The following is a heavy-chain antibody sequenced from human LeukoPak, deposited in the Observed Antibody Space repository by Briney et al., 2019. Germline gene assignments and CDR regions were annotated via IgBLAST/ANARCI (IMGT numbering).Heavy chain of an antibody. CDR2: IIPIFGTA. V-gene: IGHV1-69*05. J-gene: IGHJ4*02. Sequence: SVKVSCKASGGTFSSYAISWVRQAPGQGLEWMGRIIPIFGTANYAQKFQGRVTITTDESTSTAYMELSSLRSEDTAVYYCAIEPFCGGDCCLYGYYWGQGTLVTVSS. CDR1: GGTFSSYA. D-gene: IGHD2-21*02. CDR3: AIEPFCGGDCCLYGYY.